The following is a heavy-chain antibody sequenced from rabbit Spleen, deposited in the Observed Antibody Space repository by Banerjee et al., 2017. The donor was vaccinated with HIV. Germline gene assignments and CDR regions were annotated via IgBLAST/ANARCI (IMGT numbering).Heavy chain of an antibody. V-gene: IGHV1S45*01. CDR2: INAITGKP. CDR1: GFSFSNKAV. J-gene: IGHJ4*01. CDR3: ARDLIGVIGWNFYL. D-gene: IGHD2-1*01. Sequence: QQQLVESGGGLVKPGASLTLTCKASGFSFSNKAVMCWVRQAPGKGLEWIACINAITGKPVYATWASGRFTISRTSSTTVTLRMTSLTAADRATYFCARDLIGVIGWNFYLWGQGTLVTVS.